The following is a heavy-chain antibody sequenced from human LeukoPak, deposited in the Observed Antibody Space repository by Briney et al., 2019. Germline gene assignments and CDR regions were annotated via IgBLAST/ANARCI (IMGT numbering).Heavy chain of an antibody. J-gene: IGHJ4*02. CDR3: ARLWGTFFDF. Sequence: GESLQISFQGSGYSFTNYWIGWVRPMPGKDLEWMGIIYPGDSDARYSPSFQGQVTISADKSISTAYLQWSSLKASDAAMYFCARLWGTFFDFWGQGTLVTVSS. D-gene: IGHD1-1*01. V-gene: IGHV5-51*01. CDR1: GYSFTNYW. CDR2: IYPGDSDA.